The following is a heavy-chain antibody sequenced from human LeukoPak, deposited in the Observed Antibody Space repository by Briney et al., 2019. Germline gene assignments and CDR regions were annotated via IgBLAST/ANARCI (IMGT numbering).Heavy chain of an antibody. V-gene: IGHV3-48*04. CDR1: GFSFSTYS. D-gene: IGHD6-19*01. J-gene: IGHJ6*02. Sequence: GGSLRLSCAASGFSFSTYSMNWVRQAPGKGLEWVSYIGSSSTTIYYADSVKGRFTISRDNAKNSLYLQMNSLRAEDTAVYYCARDLSEPHWYTSGWSLDVWGQGTTVTVSS. CDR2: IGSSSTTI. CDR3: ARDLSEPHWYTSGWSLDV.